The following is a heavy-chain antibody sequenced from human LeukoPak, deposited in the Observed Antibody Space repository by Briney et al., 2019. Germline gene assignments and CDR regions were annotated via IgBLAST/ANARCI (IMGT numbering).Heavy chain of an antibody. D-gene: IGHD1-26*01. V-gene: IGHV3-30*03. CDR2: ISYDGSNK. Sequence: PGGSLRLSCAASGFTFSSYAMSWVRQAPGKGLEWVAVISYDGSNKYYADSVKGRFTISRDNSKNTLYLQMNSLRAEDTAVYYCAREHSRIVGDRPLGWFGPWGQGTLVTVSS. CDR1: GFTFSSYA. J-gene: IGHJ5*02. CDR3: AREHSRIVGDRPLGWFGP.